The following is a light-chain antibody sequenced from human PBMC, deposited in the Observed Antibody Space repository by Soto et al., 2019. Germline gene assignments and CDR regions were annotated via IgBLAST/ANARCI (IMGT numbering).Light chain of an antibody. CDR1: SSNVESNT. Sequence: QSVLTQPPSASGAPGQRVTISCSGSSSNVESNTVNWYQQLPGTAPKLLVYSHNQRPSGVPDRFSGSKSGTSASLAISGLQSEDEADYYCAAWDDSLNGQVFGTGTKGTVL. J-gene: IGLJ1*01. V-gene: IGLV1-44*01. CDR2: SHN. CDR3: AAWDDSLNGQV.